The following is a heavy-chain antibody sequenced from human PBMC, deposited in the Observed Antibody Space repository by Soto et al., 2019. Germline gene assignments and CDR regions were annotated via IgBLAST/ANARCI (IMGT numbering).Heavy chain of an antibody. D-gene: IGHD3-9*01. Sequence: QVQLQESGPGLVKPSETLSLTCTVSGASISSYDWSWIRQPPGKGLEWIGYVYYSGSTNYNPSLKSRVTISGDTSKNQFSLKLSSVTAADTAMYYCARYTTPSLWGQGTLVTVSS. V-gene: IGHV4-59*01. CDR2: VYYSGST. J-gene: IGHJ4*02. CDR1: GASISSYD. CDR3: ARYTTPSL.